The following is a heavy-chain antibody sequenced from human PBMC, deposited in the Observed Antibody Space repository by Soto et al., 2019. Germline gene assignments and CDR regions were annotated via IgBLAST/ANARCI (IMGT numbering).Heavy chain of an antibody. CDR1: GFTFSDYY. Sequence: GGSLRLSCAASGFTFSDYYMSWIRQAPGKGLEWVSYISSSGSTIYYADSVKGQFTISRDNAKNSLYLQMNSLRAEDTAVYYCARMVRGVRRLKIGYMDVWGKGTTVTVSS. J-gene: IGHJ6*03. D-gene: IGHD3-10*01. CDR3: ARMVRGVRRLKIGYMDV. CDR2: ISSSGSTI. V-gene: IGHV3-11*01.